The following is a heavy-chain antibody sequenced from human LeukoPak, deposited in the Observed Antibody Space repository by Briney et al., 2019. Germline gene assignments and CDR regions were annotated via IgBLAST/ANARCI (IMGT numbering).Heavy chain of an antibody. D-gene: IGHD3-22*01. CDR3: AKAVVPVISQHYFDY. J-gene: IGHJ4*02. Sequence: GGSLRLSCAASGFNFNNYNMNWVRQAPGKGLEWVSYITLSSSSIYYADSVKGRFTISRDNAKNSLYLQMNSLRAEDTAVYYCAKAVVPVISQHYFDYWGQGTLVTVSS. V-gene: IGHV3-48*01. CDR2: ITLSSSSI. CDR1: GFNFNNYN.